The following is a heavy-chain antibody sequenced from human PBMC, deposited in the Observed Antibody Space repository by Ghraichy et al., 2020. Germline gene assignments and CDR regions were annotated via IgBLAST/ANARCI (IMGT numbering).Heavy chain of an antibody. CDR3: ARDPAAGTWGAFDI. CDR2: INQDGRQK. CDR1: GFSFSTYW. J-gene: IGHJ3*02. V-gene: IGHV3-7*01. Sequence: GESLNISCAASGFSFSTYWMTWVRQAPGKGLEWVANINQDGRQKQYVDSVKGRFTISRDNAKNSLLLLMNSLRAEDTAIYYCARDPAAGTWGAFDIWGRGTTVTVSS. D-gene: IGHD6-19*01.